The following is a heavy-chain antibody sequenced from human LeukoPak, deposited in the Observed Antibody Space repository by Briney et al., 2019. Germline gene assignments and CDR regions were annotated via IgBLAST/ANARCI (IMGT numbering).Heavy chain of an antibody. D-gene: IGHD6-19*01. CDR2: IKQDGSEK. CDR3: ARDPTPSAVTYSSGWYEPYNWFDP. J-gene: IGHJ5*02. Sequence: PGGSLRLSCAASGFTFSSYWMSWVRQAPGKGLEWVANIKQDGSEKCYVDSVKGRFTISRDNAKNSLYLQMNSLRAEDTAVYYCARDPTPSAVTYSSGWYEPYNWFDPWGQGTLVTVSS. V-gene: IGHV3-7*01. CDR1: GFTFSSYW.